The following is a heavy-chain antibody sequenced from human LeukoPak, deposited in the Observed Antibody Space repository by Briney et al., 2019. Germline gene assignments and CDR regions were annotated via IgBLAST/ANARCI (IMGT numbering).Heavy chain of an antibody. CDR3: ARELGAARLTSYGYGMDV. D-gene: IGHD6-6*01. V-gene: IGHV6-1*01. J-gene: IGHJ6*02. CDR1: GDSFSSNSAA. CDR2: TYYRSKWYN. Sequence: SQTLSLTCAISGDSFSSNSAAWNWIRQSPSRGLEWLGRTYYRSKWYNDYAVSVKSRITINPDTSKNQFSLQLNSVTPEDTAVYYCARELGAARLTSYGYGMDVWGQGTTVTVSS.